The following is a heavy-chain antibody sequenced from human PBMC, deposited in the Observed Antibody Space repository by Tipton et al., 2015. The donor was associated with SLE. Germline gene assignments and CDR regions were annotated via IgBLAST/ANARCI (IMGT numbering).Heavy chain of an antibody. CDR3: ARGLQDLGEFDY. V-gene: IGHV4-34*01. D-gene: IGHD3-10*01. CDR2: INHSGST. Sequence: LRLSCTVYGGSFSGYYWSWIRQPPGKGLEWIGEINHSGSTNYNPSLKSRVTISVDTSKNQFSLKLSSVTAADTAVYYCARGLQDLGEFDYWGQGTLVTVSS. CDR1: GGSFSGYY. J-gene: IGHJ4*02.